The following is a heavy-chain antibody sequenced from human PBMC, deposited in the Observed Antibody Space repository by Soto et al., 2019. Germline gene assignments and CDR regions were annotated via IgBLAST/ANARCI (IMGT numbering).Heavy chain of an antibody. V-gene: IGHV4-30-2*01. D-gene: IGHD6-19*01. CDR1: GGSISSGGYS. J-gene: IGHJ4*02. CDR3: AKAGGLGAVAADY. CDR2: IYHSGST. Sequence: QLQLQESGSGLVKPSQTLSLTCAVSGGSISSGGYSWSWIRQPPGKGLEWIGYIYHSGSTYYNPSLKSRVTISVDRSKNQFSLKLSSVTASDTAVYYCAKAGGLGAVAADYWGQGTLVTVSS.